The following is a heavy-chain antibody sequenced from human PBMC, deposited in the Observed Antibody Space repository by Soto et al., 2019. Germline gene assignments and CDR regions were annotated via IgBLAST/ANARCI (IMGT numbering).Heavy chain of an antibody. D-gene: IGHD3-16*02. J-gene: IGHJ4*02. CDR2: IIPIFGTA. V-gene: IGHV1-69*05. Sequence: QVQLVQSGAEVKKPGSSVKVSCKASGGTFSSYAISWVRQAPGQGLEWMGGIIPIFGTANYAQKFQGRVTITXXEXRXXAYMELSSLRSEDTAVYYCARGALTFGGVITNFDYWGQGTLVTVSS. CDR3: ARGALTFGGVITNFDY. CDR1: GGTFSSYA.